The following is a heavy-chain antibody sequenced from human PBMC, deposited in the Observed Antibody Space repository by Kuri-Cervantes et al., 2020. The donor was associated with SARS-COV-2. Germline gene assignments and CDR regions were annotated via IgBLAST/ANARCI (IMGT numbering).Heavy chain of an antibody. CDR3: ARGRLSSDYFDY. V-gene: IGHV1-46*01. J-gene: IGHJ4*02. D-gene: IGHD6-6*01. Sequence: ASVKVSCKASGYTFTGYYMSWVRQAPGQGREWLGIINPSGGGTSYAQKFQGRVTMTRDTSTSTVYMELSSLRSEDTAVYYCARGRLSSDYFDYWGQGTLVTVSS. CDR1: GYTFTGYY. CDR2: INPSGGGT.